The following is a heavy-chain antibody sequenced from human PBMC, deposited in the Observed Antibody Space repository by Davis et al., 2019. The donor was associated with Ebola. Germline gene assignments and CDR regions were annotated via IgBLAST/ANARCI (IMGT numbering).Heavy chain of an antibody. V-gene: IGHV4-61*01. D-gene: IGHD6-6*01. CDR2: IYYSGST. J-gene: IGHJ5*02. CDR3: ARGYSSSGGWFDP. CDR1: GGSVSSGSYY. Sequence: SETLSLTCTVSGGSVSSGSYYWSWIRQPPGKGLEWIGYIYYSGSTNYNPSLKSRVTISVDTSKNQFSLKLSSVTAADTAVYYCARGYSSSGGWFDPWGQGTLVTVSS.